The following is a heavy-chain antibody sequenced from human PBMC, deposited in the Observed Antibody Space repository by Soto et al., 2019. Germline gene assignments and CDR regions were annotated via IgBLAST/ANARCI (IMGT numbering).Heavy chain of an antibody. V-gene: IGHV1-18*01. Sequence: QVQLVQSGGEVKKPGASVKVSCKASGFTFTSYGISWVRQAPGQGLEWMGWISASNGNTHYAQKLQGRVTMTTDASNSTAYMELRSLRSNDTAVYYCARKDGLFVTYGMDVWGQGTTVTVSS. CDR3: ARKDGLFVTYGMDV. CDR1: GFTFTSYG. D-gene: IGHD2-21*02. J-gene: IGHJ6*01. CDR2: ISASNGNT.